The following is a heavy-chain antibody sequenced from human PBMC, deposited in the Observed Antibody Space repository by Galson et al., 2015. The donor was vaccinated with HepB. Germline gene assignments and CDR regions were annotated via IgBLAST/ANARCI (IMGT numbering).Heavy chain of an antibody. D-gene: IGHD2-2*02. Sequence: SETLSLTCTVSGGSISSSSYYWGWIRQPPGKGLEWIGSIYYSGSTYYNPSLKSRVTISVDTSKNQFSLKLSSVTAADTAVYYCASLGYCSSTSCYMTGYYYYYMDVWGKGTTVTVSS. CDR3: ASLGYCSSTSCYMTGYYYYYMDV. V-gene: IGHV4-39*01. CDR2: IYYSGST. J-gene: IGHJ6*03. CDR1: GGSISSSSYY.